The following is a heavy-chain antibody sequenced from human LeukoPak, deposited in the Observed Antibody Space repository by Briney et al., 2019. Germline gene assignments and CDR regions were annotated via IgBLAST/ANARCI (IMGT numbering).Heavy chain of an antibody. CDR1: GYTFTGHY. J-gene: IGHJ2*01. V-gene: IGHV1-2*02. Sequence: GASVKVSCKASGYTFTGHYMHWVRQAPGQGPEWMGGINPNSGGTNYAQKFQGRVTMTTDTSNNTAYMELTGLRSDDTAVYYCRNSGYDFRYISTRYFDLWGRGTLVTVSS. D-gene: IGHD5-12*01. CDR3: RNSGYDFRYISTRYFDL. CDR2: INPNSGGT.